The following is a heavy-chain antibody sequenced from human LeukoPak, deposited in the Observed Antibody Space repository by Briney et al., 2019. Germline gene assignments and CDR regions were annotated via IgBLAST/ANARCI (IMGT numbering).Heavy chain of an antibody. Sequence: EASVKVSCKASGYTFTGYYMHWVRQAPGQGLEWMGWINPNSGCTNYAQKFQGRVTMTRDTSISTAYMELSRLRSDDTAVYYCARGESSYYYDSSGYFNWFDPWGQGTLVTVSS. CDR1: GYTFTGYY. CDR2: INPNSGCT. D-gene: IGHD3-22*01. V-gene: IGHV1-2*02. CDR3: ARGESSYYYDSSGYFNWFDP. J-gene: IGHJ5*02.